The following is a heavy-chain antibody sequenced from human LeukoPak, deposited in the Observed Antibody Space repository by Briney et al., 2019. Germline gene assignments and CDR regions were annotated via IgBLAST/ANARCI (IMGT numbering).Heavy chain of an antibody. J-gene: IGHJ4*02. CDR1: GFTFSSYA. D-gene: IGHD6-19*01. Sequence: GGSLRLSCAASGFTFSSYAMHWVRQAPGKGLEWVAVISYDGSNKYYADSVKGRFTISRDNSKNTLYLQMNSPRAEDTAVYYCARVSSSGWTSGLDYWGQGTLVTVSS. CDR2: ISYDGSNK. V-gene: IGHV3-30-3*01. CDR3: ARVSSSGWTSGLDY.